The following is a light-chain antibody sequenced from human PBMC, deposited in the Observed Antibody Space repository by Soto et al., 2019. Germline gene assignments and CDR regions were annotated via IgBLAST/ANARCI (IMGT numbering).Light chain of an antibody. V-gene: IGLV2-14*03. CDR1: SSDVGGYNY. J-gene: IGLJ1*01. CDR2: DVS. CDR3: SSYSSSSTHYV. Sequence: SASPEQTITISCTGTSSDVGGYNYVSWYQHHPGKAPKLMIYDVSNRPSGVSNRFSGSKSGNTASLTISGLQAEDEADYYCSSYSSSSTHYVFGTGTKVTVL.